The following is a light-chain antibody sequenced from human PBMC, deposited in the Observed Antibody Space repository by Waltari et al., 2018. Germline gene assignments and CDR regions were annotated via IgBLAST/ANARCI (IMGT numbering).Light chain of an antibody. CDR3: QHYYSPPWT. J-gene: IGKJ1*01. CDR2: WAS. Sequence: SVLYSSNNKNYLAWYQQKPGQPPKLLISWASTRESRVPDRFSGSVSGTDFTLTISSLQAEDVAVYYCQHYYSPPWTFGRGTKVEIK. V-gene: IGKV4-1*01. CDR1: SVLYSSNNKNY.